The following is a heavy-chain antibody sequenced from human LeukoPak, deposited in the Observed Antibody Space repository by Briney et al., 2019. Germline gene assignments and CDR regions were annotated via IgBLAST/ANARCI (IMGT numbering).Heavy chain of an antibody. D-gene: IGHD3-22*01. V-gene: IGHV4-39*02. Sequence: SETLPLTCTVSGGSISSSSYYWGWIRQPPGKGLEWIGSIYYSGSTYYNPSLKSRVTISVDTSKNHFSLKLSSVTAADTAVYYCASASYDTSGYYEFDFWGQGTLVTVSS. J-gene: IGHJ4*02. CDR3: ASASYDTSGYYEFDF. CDR2: IYYSGST. CDR1: GGSISSSSYY.